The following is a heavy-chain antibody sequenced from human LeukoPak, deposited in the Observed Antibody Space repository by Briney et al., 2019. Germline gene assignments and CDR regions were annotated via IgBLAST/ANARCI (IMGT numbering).Heavy chain of an antibody. CDR2: IKQDGSDK. J-gene: IGHJ4*02. V-gene: IGHV3-7*01. CDR1: GFTFEKNW. CDR3: EATRFPRDH. Sequence: GGSLRLSCVGSGFTFEKNWMTWVRQPPGKGLEWVANIKQDGSDKYYVDSVQGRFSISRDNAKNTLFLRMNNLRVEDTAVYYCEATRFPRDHWGQGLLVTVSS. D-gene: IGHD3-16*01.